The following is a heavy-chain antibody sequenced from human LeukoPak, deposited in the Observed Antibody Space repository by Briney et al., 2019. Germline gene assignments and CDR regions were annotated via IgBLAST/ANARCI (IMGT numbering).Heavy chain of an antibody. CDR1: GGSISSYY. CDR3: ARVSRYDGSAFDI. V-gene: IGHV4-4*07. CDR2: VYTSGST. Sequence: SETLSLTCTVSGGSISSYYWSWIRQPPGKGLEWIGRVYTSGSTNYNPSLKSRVTMSVDTSKNHFSLKLTSVTAADTAMFYCARVSRYDGSAFDIWGQGTMVTVSS. D-gene: IGHD3-22*01. J-gene: IGHJ3*02.